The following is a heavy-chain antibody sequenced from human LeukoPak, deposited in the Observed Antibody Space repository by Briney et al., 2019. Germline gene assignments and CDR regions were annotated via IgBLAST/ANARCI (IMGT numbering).Heavy chain of an antibody. J-gene: IGHJ3*02. CDR3: AKAIAAVAGYDAFDI. Sequence: PGGSLRLSCAASGFRFEDLAMFWVRQVSGKGLEWVSFISWSGAQLGYADFVEGRFTISRDNAKNSLYLELSGLRPEDTAMYFCAKAIAAVAGYDAFDIWGQGTMVTVSS. CDR1: GFRFEDLA. CDR2: ISWSGAQL. D-gene: IGHD6-19*01. V-gene: IGHV3-9*01.